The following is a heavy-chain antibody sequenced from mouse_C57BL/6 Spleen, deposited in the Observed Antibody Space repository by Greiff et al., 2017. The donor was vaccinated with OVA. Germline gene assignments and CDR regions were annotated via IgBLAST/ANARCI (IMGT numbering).Heavy chain of an antibody. J-gene: IGHJ3*01. CDR1: GYTFTSYW. V-gene: IGHV1-50*01. CDR3: VYGYDGFAY. D-gene: IGHD2-2*01. Sequence: QVQLKQSGAELVKPGASVKLSCKASGYTFTSYWMQWVKQRPGQGLEWIGEIDPSDSYTNYNQKFKGKATLTVDTSSSTAYMQLSSLTSEDSAVYYCVYGYDGFAYWGQGTLVTVSA. CDR2: IDPSDSYT.